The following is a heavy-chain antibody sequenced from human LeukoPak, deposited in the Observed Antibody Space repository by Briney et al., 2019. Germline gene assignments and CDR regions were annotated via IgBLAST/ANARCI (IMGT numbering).Heavy chain of an antibody. D-gene: IGHD4-17*01. J-gene: IGHJ4*02. CDR3: ARDPDYGDPE. Sequence: PGGSLRLSCTASGFTFGDHYMSWFRLSPGKGLEWLSYITSSGSITDYADSVKGRFTISRDNAKNTMFLQMNSLRPEDTAVYYCARDPDYGDPEWGQGTLVTVSS. CDR2: ITSSGSIT. V-gene: IGHV3-11*01. CDR1: GFTFGDHY.